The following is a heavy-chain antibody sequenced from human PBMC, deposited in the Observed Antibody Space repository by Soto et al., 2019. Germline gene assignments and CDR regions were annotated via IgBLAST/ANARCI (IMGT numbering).Heavy chain of an antibody. Sequence: SLTCTVSGGSISSYYWSWIRQPPGKGLEWIGYIYYSGSTNYNPSLKSRVTISVDTSKNQFSLKLSSVTAADTAVYYCARGYYYGSGSYMYYYGMDVWGQGTTVTVSS. D-gene: IGHD3-10*01. J-gene: IGHJ6*02. CDR1: GGSISSYY. V-gene: IGHV4-59*01. CDR2: IYYSGST. CDR3: ARGYYYGSGSYMYYYGMDV.